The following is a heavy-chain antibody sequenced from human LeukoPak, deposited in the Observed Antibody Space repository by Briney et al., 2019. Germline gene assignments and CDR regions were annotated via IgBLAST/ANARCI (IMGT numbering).Heavy chain of an antibody. J-gene: IGHJ4*02. D-gene: IGHD3-3*01. V-gene: IGHV4-34*01. CDR2: INHSGST. CDR1: GVSFSGYY. CDR3: ARGGGFWSGYYDY. Sequence: SETLSLTCTVYGVSFSGYYWSWIRQPPGKGLEWIGEINHSGSTNYNPSLKSRVTISIDTSKNQFSLKLSSVTAADTAVYYCARGGGFWSGYYDYWGRGTLVTVSS.